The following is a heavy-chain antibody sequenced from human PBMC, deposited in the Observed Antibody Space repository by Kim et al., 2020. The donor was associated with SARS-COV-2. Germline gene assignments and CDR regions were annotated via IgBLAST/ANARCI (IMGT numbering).Heavy chain of an antibody. D-gene: IGHD3-22*01. Sequence: DSGKGRLPISRNNSQNTLYLQMNSRRSEDTAVYYCARVSYGYYPRGLYDYWGQGTLVTVSS. V-gene: IGHV3-30*01. J-gene: IGHJ4*02. CDR3: ARVSYGYYPRGLYDY.